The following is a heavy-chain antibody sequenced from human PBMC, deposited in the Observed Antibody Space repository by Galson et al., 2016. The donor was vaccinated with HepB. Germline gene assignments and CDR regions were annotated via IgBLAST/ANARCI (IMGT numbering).Heavy chain of an antibody. Sequence: ETLSLTCTVSGGSISSGVYYWSWIRQHPGKGLEWIGYIYYSGSTNYSPSLKSRVTISVDTSKNQFSLKLSSVTAADTAVYYCARDLTMVTTGWFDPWGQGTLVTVSS. J-gene: IGHJ5*02. CDR1: GGSISSGVYY. CDR3: ARDLTMVTTGWFDP. V-gene: IGHV4-61*08. D-gene: IGHD5-18*01. CDR2: IYYSGST.